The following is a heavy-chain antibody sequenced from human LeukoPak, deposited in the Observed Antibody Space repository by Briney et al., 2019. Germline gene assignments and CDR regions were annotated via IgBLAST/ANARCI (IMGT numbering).Heavy chain of an antibody. CDR3: AELGITMIGGV. Sequence: GGSLRLSCAASGFTFNDYGIHWVRQAPGKGLEWVSYISSSGSTIYYADSVKGRFTISGDNAKNSLYLQMNSLRAEDTAVYYCAELGITMIGGVWGKGTTVTISS. V-gene: IGHV3-48*04. CDR2: ISSSGSTI. CDR1: GFTFNDYG. J-gene: IGHJ6*04. D-gene: IGHD3-10*02.